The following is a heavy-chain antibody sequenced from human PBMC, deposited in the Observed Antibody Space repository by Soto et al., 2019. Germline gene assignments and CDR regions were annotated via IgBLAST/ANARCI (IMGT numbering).Heavy chain of an antibody. CDR2: IYYSGST. Sequence: SGPTLVNPTQTLTLTCTFSGFSLSTSGMRVSWIRQPPGKGLEWIGYIYYSGSTYYNPSLKSRVTISVDTSKNQFSLKLSSVTAADTAVYYCARGTMVRGVITYYYYGMDVWGQGTTVTVSS. CDR1: GFSLSTSGMR. J-gene: IGHJ6*02. V-gene: IGHV4-30-4*08. CDR3: ARGTMVRGVITYYYYGMDV. D-gene: IGHD3-10*01.